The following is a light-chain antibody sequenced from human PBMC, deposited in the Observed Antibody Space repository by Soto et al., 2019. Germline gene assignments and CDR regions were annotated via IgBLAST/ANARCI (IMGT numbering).Light chain of an antibody. Sequence: HSVLTQPPSLSGAPGQRVTISCTGSSSNIGAGYDVHWYQQLPGTAPKPLIYGNSNRPSGFPDRFSGSKSGTSASLAITGLQAEDEADYYCQSYDSSLSGQGVFGGGTKLTVL. CDR2: GNS. J-gene: IGLJ2*01. V-gene: IGLV1-40*01. CDR1: SSNIGAGYD. CDR3: QSYDSSLSGQGV.